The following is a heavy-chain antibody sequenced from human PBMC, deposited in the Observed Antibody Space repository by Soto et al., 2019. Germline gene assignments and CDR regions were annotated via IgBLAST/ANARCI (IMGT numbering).Heavy chain of an antibody. CDR3: ARHQAGSGNANFDF. D-gene: IGHD3-10*01. J-gene: IGHJ4*02. Sequence: GESLKISCQAFEYSFSIFWISWVRQLPGKGLEWMGRIDPSNSYVVYSPSFQGQVTISVDRSARTAFLHWSSLKASDSATYYCARHQAGSGNANFDFWGQGSQVTVSS. V-gene: IGHV5-10-1*04. CDR2: IDPSNSYV. CDR1: EYSFSIFW.